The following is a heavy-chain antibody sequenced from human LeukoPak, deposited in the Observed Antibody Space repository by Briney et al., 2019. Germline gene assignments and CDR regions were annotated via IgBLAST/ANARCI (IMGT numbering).Heavy chain of an antibody. CDR3: ASLIVATINVGY. D-gene: IGHD5-12*01. V-gene: IGHV4-39*01. CDR2: IYYSGST. CDR1: CGSITSSSYY. Sequence: PSETLSLTCTVSCGSITSSSYYWGWIRQPPGKGLEWIGSIYYSGSTYYNPSLKSRVTISVDTSKNQFSLKLSSVTAADTAVYYCASLIVATINVGYWGQGTLVTVSS. J-gene: IGHJ4*02.